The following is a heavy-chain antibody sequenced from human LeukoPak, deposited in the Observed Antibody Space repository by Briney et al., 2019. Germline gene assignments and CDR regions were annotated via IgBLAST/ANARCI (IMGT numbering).Heavy chain of an antibody. V-gene: IGHV4-34*01. Sequence: PSETLSLTCAVYSGSFSSYQWSWIRQPPGKGLEWLGEINDNGSTNSNPSLKSRVIISVDTSKNQFSLKLSSVTDADMAVYYCARGARVGYSSGWSIDSWGRGTLVTVSS. D-gene: IGHD6-19*01. J-gene: IGHJ4*02. CDR1: SGSFSSYQ. CDR2: INDNGST. CDR3: ARGARVGYSSGWSIDS.